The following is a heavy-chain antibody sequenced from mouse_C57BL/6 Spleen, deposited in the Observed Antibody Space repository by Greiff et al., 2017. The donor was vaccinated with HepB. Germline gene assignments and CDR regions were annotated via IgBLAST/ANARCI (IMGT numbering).Heavy chain of an antibody. CDR3: ARSLYYGSSPVYFDY. CDR2: IYWDDDK. J-gene: IGHJ2*01. D-gene: IGHD1-1*01. Sequence: QVTLKESGPGILQSSQTLSLTCSFSGFSLSTSGMGVSWIRQPSGKGLEWLAHIYWDDDKRYNPSLKSRLTITKDTSRNQVFLKITSVDTADTATYYCARSLYYGSSPVYFDYWGQGTTLTVSS. V-gene: IGHV8-12*01. CDR1: GFSLSTSGMG.